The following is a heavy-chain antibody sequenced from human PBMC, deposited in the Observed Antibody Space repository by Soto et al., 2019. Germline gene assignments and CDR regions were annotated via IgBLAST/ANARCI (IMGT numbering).Heavy chain of an antibody. CDR3: ARDLQTEVDTYYYYGMDV. D-gene: IGHD5-18*01. CDR1: GYTFTSYY. CDR2: INPSGGST. J-gene: IGHJ6*02. Sequence: GASVKVSCKASGYTFTSYYMHWVRQAPGQGLEWMGIINPSGGSTSYAQKFQGRVTMTRDTSTSTVYMELSSLRSEDTAVYYCARDLQTEVDTYYYYGMDVWGQGTTVTVSS. V-gene: IGHV1-46*01.